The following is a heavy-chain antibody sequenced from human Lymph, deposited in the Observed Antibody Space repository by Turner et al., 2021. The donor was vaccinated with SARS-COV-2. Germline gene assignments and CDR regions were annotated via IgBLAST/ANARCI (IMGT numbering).Heavy chain of an antibody. CDR1: GGTFSSYG. D-gene: IGHD6-19*01. J-gene: IGHJ3*02. CDR2: IIPISGTA. Sequence: QVQLVQSGAEVKNPGSSVTVACKASGGTFSSYGISWGRQAPGQGLEWMGGIIPISGTANYEQKFKGRVTITADESTSTAYMELSSLRSEDTAVYCCARDTAVAGTLGAFDIWGQGTMVTVSS. V-gene: IGHV1-69*01. CDR3: ARDTAVAGTLGAFDI.